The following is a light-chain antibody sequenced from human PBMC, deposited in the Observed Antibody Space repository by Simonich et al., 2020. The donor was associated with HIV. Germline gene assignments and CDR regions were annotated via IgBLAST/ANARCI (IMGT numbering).Light chain of an antibody. CDR3: QQYNNWPPGT. CDR2: GAS. CDR1: QSVSSN. Sequence: EIVMTQSPVTRSVSPGERATTSCRARQSVSSNLAWYQQKPDPAPRLLIYGASTRATGIPARFSGSGSGTDFTLTISYMQSEDFAVYYCQQYNNWPPGTFGQGTKVEIK. V-gene: IGKV3-15*01. J-gene: IGKJ1*01.